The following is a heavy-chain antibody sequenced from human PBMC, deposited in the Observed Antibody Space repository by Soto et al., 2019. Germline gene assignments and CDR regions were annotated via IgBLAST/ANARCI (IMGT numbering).Heavy chain of an antibody. CDR3: ARGVIGSSSWSYYFDY. V-gene: IGHV3-30-3*01. D-gene: IGHD6-13*01. Sequence: GGSLRLSCAASGFTFSSYAMHWVRQAPGKGLEWVAVISYDGSNKYYADSVKGRFTISRDNSKNTLYLQMNSLRAEDTAVYYCARGVIGSSSWSYYFDYWGQGTLVTVSS. J-gene: IGHJ4*02. CDR1: GFTFSSYA. CDR2: ISYDGSNK.